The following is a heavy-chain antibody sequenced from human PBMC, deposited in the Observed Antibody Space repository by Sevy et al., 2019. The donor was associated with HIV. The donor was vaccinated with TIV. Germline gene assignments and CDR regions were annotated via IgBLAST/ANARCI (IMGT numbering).Heavy chain of an antibody. CDR2: ISSSSSTI. J-gene: IGHJ5*02. CDR3: ARDALDYVWGHTYNWFDP. D-gene: IGHD3-16*01. CDR1: GFTFSSYS. V-gene: IGHV3-48*02. Sequence: RGCLRLSCAASGFTFSSYSMNCVRQAPGKGLEWISYISSSSSTIYYADSVKGRFTISRDNAKNSLYLQMNSLRDEDTAVNYCARDALDYVWGHTYNWFDPWGQGTTVLVSS.